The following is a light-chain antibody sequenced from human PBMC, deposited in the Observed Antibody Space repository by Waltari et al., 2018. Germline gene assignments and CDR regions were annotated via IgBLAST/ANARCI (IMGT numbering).Light chain of an antibody. Sequence: DAVMTQSPLSLPVTLGQPASIPCRSSQSLVFSNGNIHLNWFHQRPGQSPRRLIYKVSNRDSGVPDRFSGSGSGTDFTLKISRVEAEDVGGVYYCMQAAHWPYTFGQGTKLEIK. CDR1: QSLVFSNGNIH. CDR2: KVS. CDR3: MQAAHWPYT. V-gene: IGKV2-30*01. J-gene: IGKJ2*01.